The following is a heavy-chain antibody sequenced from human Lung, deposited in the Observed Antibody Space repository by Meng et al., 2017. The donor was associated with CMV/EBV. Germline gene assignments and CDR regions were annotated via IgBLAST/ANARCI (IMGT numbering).Heavy chain of an antibody. J-gene: IGHJ4*02. CDR2: IYPGDSDP. CDR1: GYRVASYW. D-gene: IGHD6-6*01. CDR3: ARRSISSYSLDF. V-gene: IGHV5-51*01. Sequence: SCKGSGYRVASYWIGWVRQMPGKGLEWMGIIYPGDSDPRDSPSFQGQVTMSADKSISTVYLQWSSLKASDTAMYYCARRSISSYSLDFWGQGTLVTVSS.